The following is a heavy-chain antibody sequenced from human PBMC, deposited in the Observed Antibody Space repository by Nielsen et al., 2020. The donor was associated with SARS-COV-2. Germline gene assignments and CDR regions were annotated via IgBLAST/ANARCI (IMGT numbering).Heavy chain of an antibody. CDR3: ARVSSLACSSGACYGGLFDY. CDR1: GGSISSSGYY. Sequence: SETLSLTCNVSGGSISSSGYYWAWIRQPPGKGLEWIGSIYYTGSTYYNPSLKSRVTMLVATSKNQLSLRVNSVTAADTAVYYCARVSSLACSSGACYGGLFDYWGQGTLVAVSS. D-gene: IGHD2-8*01. J-gene: IGHJ4*02. V-gene: IGHV4-39*07. CDR2: IYYTGST.